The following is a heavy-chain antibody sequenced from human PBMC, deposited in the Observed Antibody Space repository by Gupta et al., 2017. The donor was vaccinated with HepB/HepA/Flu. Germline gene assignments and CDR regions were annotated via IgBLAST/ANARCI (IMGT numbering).Heavy chain of an antibody. CDR3: ARIGWNYVLPYYYYYTDV. V-gene: IGHV2-26*01. D-gene: IGHD1-7*01. CDR2: IFSNDEK. Sequence: QVTLKESSPVLVKPTETLTLTCTVSGFSLSNARMGVSWIRQPPGKALEWLAHIFSNDEKSYSTSLESRLTISKDTSKSQVVLTMTNMDPVDTATYYCARIGWNYVLPYYYYYTDVWGKGTTVTVSS. J-gene: IGHJ6*03. CDR1: GFSLSNARMG.